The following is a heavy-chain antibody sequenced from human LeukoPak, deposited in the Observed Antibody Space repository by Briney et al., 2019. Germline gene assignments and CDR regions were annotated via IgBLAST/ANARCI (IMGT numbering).Heavy chain of an antibody. CDR3: ARGSDWNYGPDAFDI. D-gene: IGHD1-7*01. V-gene: IGHV1-2*02. CDR2: INPNSGGT. Sequence: ASVKVSCKASGYTFTSYGISWVRQAPGQGLEWMGWINPNSGGTNYAQKFQGRVTMTRDTSISTAYMELSRLRSDDTAVYYCARGSDWNYGPDAFDIWGQGTMVTVSS. J-gene: IGHJ3*02. CDR1: GYTFTSYG.